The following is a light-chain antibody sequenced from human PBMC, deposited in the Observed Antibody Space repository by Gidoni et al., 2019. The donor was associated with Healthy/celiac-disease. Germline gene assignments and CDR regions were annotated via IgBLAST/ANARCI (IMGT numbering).Light chain of an antibody. Sequence: IRMTQSPSSFAASTGDRVTITCRASQGISRYLAWYQQEPGKAPKLLIYAAPTLQSGVPSRFSGSGSGTDFTLTISCLQSEDFATYYCQQCYSYPLTFGGGTKVEIK. V-gene: IGKV1-8*01. J-gene: IGKJ4*01. CDR3: QQCYSYPLT. CDR2: AAP. CDR1: QGISRY.